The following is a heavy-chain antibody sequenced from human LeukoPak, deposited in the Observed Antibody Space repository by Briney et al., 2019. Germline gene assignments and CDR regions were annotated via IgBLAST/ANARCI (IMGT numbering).Heavy chain of an antibody. CDR3: ARGHKGRGQFDY. Sequence: GASVKVSCKASGYTFTSYDINWVRRATGQGLEWMGWMNPNSGNTGYAQKFQGRVTMTRNTSISTAYMELSSLRSEDTAVYYCARGHKGRGQFDYWGQGTLVTVSS. CDR2: MNPNSGNT. V-gene: IGHV1-8*01. J-gene: IGHJ4*02. CDR1: GYTFTSYD.